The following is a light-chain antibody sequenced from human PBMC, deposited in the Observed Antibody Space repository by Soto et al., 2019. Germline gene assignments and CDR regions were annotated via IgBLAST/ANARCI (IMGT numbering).Light chain of an antibody. CDR1: HSVSSSY. J-gene: IGKJ2*01. CDR2: DAS. V-gene: IGKV3-20*01. Sequence: EIVLTQSPGTLSLSPGERATLSCRASHSVSSSYLAWYQQKPGQAPRLLIFDASIRATGIPDRFSGSGSGTDFTLTISKLEPEDFAVSYCQQYDTSAHTFGQGTKLEIK. CDR3: QQYDTSAHT.